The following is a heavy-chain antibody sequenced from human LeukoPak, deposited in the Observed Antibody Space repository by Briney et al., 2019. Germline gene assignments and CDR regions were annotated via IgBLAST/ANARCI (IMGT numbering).Heavy chain of an antibody. D-gene: IGHD1-1*01. CDR2: IYYSGTT. CDR3: ARDNWNTNYYYYGMDV. Sequence: PSETLSPTCTVSGGSISTYYWSWIRQPPGKGLEWIGYIYYSGTTNYNPSLKSRVTISADTSKNQFSLKLSSVTAADTAVYYCARDNWNTNYYYYGMDVWGQGTTVTVSS. CDR1: GGSISTYY. V-gene: IGHV4-59*08. J-gene: IGHJ6*02.